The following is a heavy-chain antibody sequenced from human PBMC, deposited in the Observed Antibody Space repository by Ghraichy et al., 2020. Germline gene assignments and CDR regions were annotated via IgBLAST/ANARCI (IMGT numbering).Heavy chain of an antibody. CDR3: TRGRGHSWLGD. J-gene: IGHJ4*02. Sequence: GGSLRLSCAASGFNFNNYWMSWVRQAPGKGLEWVANIRQDGNGESYVDAVKGRFTISSDNATKSIFLQMKNLQADATAVYFYTRGRGHSWLGDWGQGTLVTVSS. V-gene: IGHV3-7*03. D-gene: IGHD3-10*01. CDR1: GFNFNNYW. CDR2: IRQDGNGE.